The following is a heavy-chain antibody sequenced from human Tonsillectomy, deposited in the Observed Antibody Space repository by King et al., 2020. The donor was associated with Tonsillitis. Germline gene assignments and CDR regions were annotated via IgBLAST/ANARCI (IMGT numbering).Heavy chain of an antibody. CDR1: GFTFSSYA. D-gene: IGHD1-26*01. V-gene: IGHV3-23*04. J-gene: IGHJ3*02. Sequence: VQLVESGGGLVQPGGSLSLSCAASGFTFSSYAMSWVRPAPGKGLEWVSAISGSGGSTYYADSVKGRFTISRDNSKNTLYLQMNSLRAEDTAVYYCAKDTRGGSYYRADAFDIWGQGTMVTVSS. CDR2: ISGSGGST. CDR3: AKDTRGGSYYRADAFDI.